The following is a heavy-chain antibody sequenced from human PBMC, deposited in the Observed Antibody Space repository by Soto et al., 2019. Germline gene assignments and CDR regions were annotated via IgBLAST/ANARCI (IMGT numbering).Heavy chain of an antibody. Sequence: PGGSLRLSCAASGFTFNNFAMNWVRQGPGKGLEWVSGISDGGDATRYADSVKGRFTISRDNADNMLYLHMYSLIPDDTAVYYLAKNIRSSSGFDYWGQGTPVTAPQ. CDR2: ISDGGDAT. J-gene: IGHJ4*02. D-gene: IGHD6-6*01. CDR1: GFTFNNFA. V-gene: IGHV3-23*01. CDR3: AKNIRSSSGFDY.